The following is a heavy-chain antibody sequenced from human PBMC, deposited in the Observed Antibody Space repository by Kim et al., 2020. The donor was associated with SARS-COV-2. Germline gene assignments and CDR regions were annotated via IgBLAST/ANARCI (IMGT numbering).Heavy chain of an antibody. CDR3: ARASLRLGELSTDY. J-gene: IGHJ4*02. D-gene: IGHD3-16*02. CDR1: GGSISSSNW. CDR2: IYHSGST. Sequence: SETLSLTCAVSGGSISSSNWWSWVRQPPGKGLEWIGEIYHSGSTNYNPSLKSRVTISVDKSKNQFSRKLSSVTAADTAVYYCARASLRLGELSTDYWGQGTLVTVSS. V-gene: IGHV4-4*02.